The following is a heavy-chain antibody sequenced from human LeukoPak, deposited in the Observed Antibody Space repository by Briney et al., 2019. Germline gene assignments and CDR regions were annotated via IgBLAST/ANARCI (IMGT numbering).Heavy chain of an antibody. D-gene: IGHD5-18*01. CDR1: GFTFSSYS. V-gene: IGHV3-21*01. Sequence: GGSLRLSCAASGFTFSSYSMNWVRQAPGKGLEWVSSISSSSSYIYYADSVKGRFTISRDNSKNTLYLQMNSLRAEDTAVYYCARESRIQLRISPDYFDYWGQGTLVTVSS. CDR2: ISSSSSYI. J-gene: IGHJ4*02. CDR3: ARESRIQLRISPDYFDY.